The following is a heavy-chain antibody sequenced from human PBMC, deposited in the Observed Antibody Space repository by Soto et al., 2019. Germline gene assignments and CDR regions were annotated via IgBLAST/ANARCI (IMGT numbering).Heavy chain of an antibody. V-gene: IGHV4-31*03. CDR3: ARGAPLGYCSSTSCYRRRTNWFDP. CDR1: GGSISSGGYY. CDR2: IYYSGST. D-gene: IGHD2-2*01. Sequence: SETLSLTCTVSGGSISSGGYYWSWIRQHPGKGLEWIGYIYYSGSTYYNPSLKSRVTISVDTSKNQFSLKLSSVTAADTAVYYCARGAPLGYCSSTSCYRRRTNWFDPWGQGTLVTVS. J-gene: IGHJ5*02.